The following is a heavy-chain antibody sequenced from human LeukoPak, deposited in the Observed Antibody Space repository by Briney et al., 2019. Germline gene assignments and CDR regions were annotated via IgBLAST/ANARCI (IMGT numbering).Heavy chain of an antibody. CDR2: IKSKTDGGTT. D-gene: IGHD5-24*01. CDR1: GYTFTSYG. V-gene: IGHV3-15*01. Sequence: SCKASGYTFTSYGISWVRQAPGKGLEWVGRIKSKTDGGTTDYAAPVKGRFTISRDDSKNTLYLQMNSLKTEDTAVYYCTTAAKRWLQTDYWGQGTLVTVSS. J-gene: IGHJ4*02. CDR3: TTAAKRWLQTDY.